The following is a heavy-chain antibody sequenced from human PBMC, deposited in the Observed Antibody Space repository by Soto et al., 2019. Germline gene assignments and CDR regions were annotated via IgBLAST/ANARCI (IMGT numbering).Heavy chain of an antibody. D-gene: IGHD3-16*01. V-gene: IGHV1-18*01. CDR2: ISPYTGNT. Sequence: GDEVKKPGASVKVSCKASGYIFVNYGIAWVRQAPRQGLEWMGWISPYTGNTHSASKVQGRLTMTTDTSTSTAYMDLGSLTSDDTAVYYCVMVDNYVTPTPQDVWGQGTTVTVSS. CDR1: GYIFVNYG. CDR3: VMVDNYVTPTPQDV. J-gene: IGHJ6*02.